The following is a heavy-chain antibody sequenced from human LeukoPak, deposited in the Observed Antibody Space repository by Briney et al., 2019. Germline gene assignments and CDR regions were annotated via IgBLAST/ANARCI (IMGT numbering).Heavy chain of an antibody. CDR2: ISAYNGNT. Sequence: GASVKVSCKASGYTFTSYYILGVRQAPGQGVEGMGWISAYNGNTNYAQKLQGRVTMTTDTSTSTAYMGLRSLRSDDTAVYYCARGGGGGYYYHYMDVWGKGTTVAVSS. J-gene: IGHJ6*03. CDR3: ARGGGGGYYYHYMDV. CDR1: GYTFTSYY. V-gene: IGHV1-18*04. D-gene: IGHD3-10*01.